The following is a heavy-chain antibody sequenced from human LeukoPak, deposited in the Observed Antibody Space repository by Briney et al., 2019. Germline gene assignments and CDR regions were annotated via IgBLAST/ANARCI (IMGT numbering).Heavy chain of an antibody. Sequence: ASVKVSCKASGYTFTSYGISWVRQAPGQGLEWMGWISAYNGNTNYAQKLQGRVTMTTDTSTSTAHMELRSLRSDDTAVYYCARDARQQLVERFDYWGQGTLVTVSS. V-gene: IGHV1-18*01. CDR3: ARDARQQLVERFDY. CDR1: GYTFTSYG. D-gene: IGHD6-13*01. J-gene: IGHJ4*02. CDR2: ISAYNGNT.